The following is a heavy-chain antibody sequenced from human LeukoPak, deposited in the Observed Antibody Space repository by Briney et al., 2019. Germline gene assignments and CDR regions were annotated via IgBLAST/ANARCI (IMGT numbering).Heavy chain of an antibody. Sequence: SETLSLTCAVYGGSFSGYYWSWIRQPPGKGLEWIGEINHSGSTNYNPSLKSRVTISVDTSKNQFSLKLSSVTAADTAVYYCARVCGSGSYYPGYWGQGTLVTVSS. CDR3: ARVCGSGSYYPGY. CDR1: GGSFSGYY. J-gene: IGHJ4*02. CDR2: INHSGST. V-gene: IGHV4-34*01. D-gene: IGHD3-10*01.